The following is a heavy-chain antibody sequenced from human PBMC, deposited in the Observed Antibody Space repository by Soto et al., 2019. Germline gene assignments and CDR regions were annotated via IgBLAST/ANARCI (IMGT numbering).Heavy chain of an antibody. D-gene: IGHD2-2*01. CDR3: ARLHCASPNCVPLDL. CDR2: IYYSGTS. Sequence: QLQLQESGPGLVKPSETLSLTCTVSGGSIRDDTYYWGWIRQPPGKGLEWIGSIYYSGTSSYNPSLQSRVTMSVDTSKKQLSLRLTSVTAADTAVYYCARLHCASPNCVPLDLWGQGTLVIVSS. CDR1: GGSIRDDTYY. V-gene: IGHV4-39*01. J-gene: IGHJ5*02.